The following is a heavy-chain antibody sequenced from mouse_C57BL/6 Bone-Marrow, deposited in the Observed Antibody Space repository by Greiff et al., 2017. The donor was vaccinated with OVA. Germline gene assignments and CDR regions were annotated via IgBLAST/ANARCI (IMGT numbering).Heavy chain of an antibody. CDR1: GYTFTSYG. CDR2: IYPRSGNT. Sequence: QVQLQQSGAELARPGASVKLSCKASGYTFTSYGISWVKQRPGQGLEWIGEIYPRSGNTYYNEKFKGKATLTADKSSSTAYMELRSLTSEDSAVYFCARERGITGFAYWGQGTLVTVSA. CDR3: ARERGITGFAY. J-gene: IGHJ3*01. D-gene: IGHD1-1*01. V-gene: IGHV1-81*01.